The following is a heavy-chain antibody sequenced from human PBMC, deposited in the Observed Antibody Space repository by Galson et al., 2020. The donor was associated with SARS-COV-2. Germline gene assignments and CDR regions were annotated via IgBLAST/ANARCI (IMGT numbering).Heavy chain of an antibody. CDR3: ARLNWNAGGLDY. J-gene: IGHJ4*02. CDR2: IFYSWSS. D-gene: IGHD1-1*01. V-gene: IGHV4-59*01. CDR1: GGSITSYY. Sequence: SETLSLTCTVSGGSITSYYWSWIRQPPGRGLECIGYIFYSWSSNYNPSLKSRVTISLDTSKSQFSLKLTSVTAADTAMYYCARLNWNAGGLDYWGQGTLVTVSS.